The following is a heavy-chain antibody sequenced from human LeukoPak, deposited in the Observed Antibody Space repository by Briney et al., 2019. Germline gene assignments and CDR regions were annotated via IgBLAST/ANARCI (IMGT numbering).Heavy chain of an antibody. CDR2: ISSSSSYI. CDR1: GFTFSSYS. D-gene: IGHD3-22*01. V-gene: IGHV3-21*01. CDR3: ARERYDSSGYYVY. Sequence: GGPLRLSCAASGFTFSSYSMNWVRQAPGKGLEWVSSISSSSSYIYYADSVKGRFTISRDNAKNSLYLQMNSLRAEDTAVYYCARERYDSSGYYVYWGQGTLVTVSS. J-gene: IGHJ4*02.